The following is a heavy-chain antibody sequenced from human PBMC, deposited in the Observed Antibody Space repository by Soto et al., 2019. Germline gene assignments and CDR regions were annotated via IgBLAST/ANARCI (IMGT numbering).Heavy chain of an antibody. D-gene: IGHD2-15*01. CDR2: IYWDDDK. V-gene: IGHV2-5*02. CDR3: AHRAVLCSGGTCYSQPFDF. CDR1: GFSLTTTGVG. J-gene: IGHJ4*02. Sequence: QITLKESGPTLVKPTQTLTLTCTFSGFSLTTTGVGVGWIRQPPGKALEWLAIIYWDDDKRYSPSLKSRLTITQDPSKNHVVLTMTNMDPVDPATYFCAHRAVLCSGGTCYSQPFDFWGQGTLVTVSS.